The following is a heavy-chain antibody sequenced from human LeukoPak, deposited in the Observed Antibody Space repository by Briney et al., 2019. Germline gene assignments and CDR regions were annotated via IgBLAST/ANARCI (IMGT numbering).Heavy chain of an antibody. CDR1: GDSIRTNNYF. J-gene: IGHJ5*02. CDR2: ISYNGVT. Sequence: SATLSLTCSVSGDSIRTNNYFWGWIRQTPGMGLEWIGGISYNGVTYYNPSLKSRASVSVDSSKNQFSLNLNSVTAADTAIYYCARRPGHTWDMGNWFDPWGEGTLVTVSS. CDR3: ARRPGHTWDMGNWFDP. D-gene: IGHD1-26*01. V-gene: IGHV4-39*01.